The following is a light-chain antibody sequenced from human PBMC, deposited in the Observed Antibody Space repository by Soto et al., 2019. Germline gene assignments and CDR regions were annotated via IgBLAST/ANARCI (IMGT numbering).Light chain of an antibody. CDR3: QQYKIYSDA. Sequence: DIRVNHAPSTLYLSVCEPGTTTFRASQTISSWLAWYQQKPGKAPKLLIYKASTLKSGVPSRFSGSGSGTEFTLTISSLQPDDFTTYYCQQYKIYSDAFAQGTKVDI. V-gene: IGKV1-5*03. CDR1: QTISSW. CDR2: KAS. J-gene: IGKJ1*01.